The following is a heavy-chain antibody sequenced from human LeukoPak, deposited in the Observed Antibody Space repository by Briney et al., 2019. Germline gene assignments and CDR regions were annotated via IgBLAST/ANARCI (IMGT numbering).Heavy chain of an antibody. J-gene: IGHJ3*02. CDR1: GYTFTSYY. CDR2: INPSGGST. Sequence: ASVKVSCKASGYTFTSYYMHWVRQAPGQGLEWMGIINPSGGSTSYAQKFQGRVTMTRDTSTSTVYMELSSLRSEDTALYYCARALYSGSYYGSRYPYAFDIWGQGTMVAVSS. D-gene: IGHD1-26*01. CDR3: ARALYSGSYYGSRYPYAFDI. V-gene: IGHV1-46*01.